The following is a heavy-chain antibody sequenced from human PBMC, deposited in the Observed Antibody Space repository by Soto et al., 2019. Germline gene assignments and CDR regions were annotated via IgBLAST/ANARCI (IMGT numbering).Heavy chain of an antibody. V-gene: IGHV3-33*03. CDR3: ASSIN. CDR2: IWYDGSNK. J-gene: IGHJ4*02. Sequence: QVQLVESGGGVVQPGRSLRLSCAASGFTFSSYGMHWVRQAPGKGLEWVAVIWYDGSNKDYAESVKGRFTISRDNSKNMLYLLMNSLRGDDTAVYYWASSINWGEGTLVTVSS. CDR1: GFTFSSYG.